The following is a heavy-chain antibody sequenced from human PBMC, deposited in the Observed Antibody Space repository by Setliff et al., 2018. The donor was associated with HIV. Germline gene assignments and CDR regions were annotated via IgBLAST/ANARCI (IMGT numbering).Heavy chain of an antibody. CDR1: GFKFIDHG. CDR3: ARDPIAARPDYFDY. J-gene: IGHJ4*02. Sequence: GGSLRLSCAASGFKFIDHGMTWVRQVPGKGLEWVSGINWNGVRTGSADSVKGRFTISRDNSRNTLYLQMNSLRAEDTAVYYCARDPIAARPDYFDYWGQGTLVTVSS. D-gene: IGHD6-6*01. CDR2: INWNGVRT. V-gene: IGHV3-20*04.